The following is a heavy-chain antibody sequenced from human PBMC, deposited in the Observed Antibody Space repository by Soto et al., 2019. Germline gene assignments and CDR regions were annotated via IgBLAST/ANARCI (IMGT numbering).Heavy chain of an antibody. CDR1: GGTFSSYA. D-gene: IGHD3-22*01. CDR3: ARASYYDSSGYGYFDY. Sequence: ASVKVSCKASGGTFSSYAISWVRQAPGQGLEWMGGIIPILGIANYAQKFQGRVTITADKSTSTAYMELSSLRSEDTAVYYCARASYYDSSGYGYFDYWGQGTLVTVSS. CDR2: IIPILGIA. V-gene: IGHV1-69*10. J-gene: IGHJ4*02.